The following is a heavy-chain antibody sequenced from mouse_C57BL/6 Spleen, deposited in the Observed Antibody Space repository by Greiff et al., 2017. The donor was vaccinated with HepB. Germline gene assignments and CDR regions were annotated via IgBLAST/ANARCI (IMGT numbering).Heavy chain of an antibody. J-gene: IGHJ1*03. D-gene: IGHD1-1*01. CDR1: GFTFSSYG. Sequence: EVKLMESGGDLVKPGGSLKLSCAASGFTFSSYGMSWVRQTPDKRLEWVATISSGGSYTYYPDSVKGRFTISRDNAKNTLYLQRSSLKSEDTAMYYCARHLSYYGSSYGYFDVWGTGTTVTVSS. CDR3: ARHLSYYGSSYGYFDV. CDR2: ISSGGSYT. V-gene: IGHV5-6*01.